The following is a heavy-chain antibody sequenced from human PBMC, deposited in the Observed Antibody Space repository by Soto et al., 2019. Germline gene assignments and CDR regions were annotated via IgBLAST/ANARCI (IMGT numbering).Heavy chain of an antibody. CDR1: GYTLTNYC. Sequence: QAQLVQSGAEVKKSGASVRVSCKASGYTLTNYCVTWVRQAPGQGLEWLGRVTPYKADTNSAQNLQGRVTRATDTSTNTAYLELRSLRSDDTAVYFCATDGPSNSGNLYAFDICGQGTMVTVSA. D-gene: IGHD5-12*01. CDR2: VTPYKADT. CDR3: ATDGPSNSGNLYAFDI. V-gene: IGHV1-18*04. J-gene: IGHJ3*02.